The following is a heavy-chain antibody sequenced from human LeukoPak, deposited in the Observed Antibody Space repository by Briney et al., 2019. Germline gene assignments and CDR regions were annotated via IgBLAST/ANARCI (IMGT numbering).Heavy chain of an antibody. V-gene: IGHV1-69*15. CDR2: IIPISGTT. D-gene: IGHD1-26*01. CDR1: GGTFTSYA. CDR3: ARKLRLGGNWFDP. Sequence: GSSVKVSCKTSGGTFTSYAITWVRQAPGPRLEWMGKIIPISGTTNYAQKFQGRVTFTADESTSTAYMELSSLRSEDTALYYCARKLRLGGNWFDPWGQGTLVTVSS. J-gene: IGHJ5*02.